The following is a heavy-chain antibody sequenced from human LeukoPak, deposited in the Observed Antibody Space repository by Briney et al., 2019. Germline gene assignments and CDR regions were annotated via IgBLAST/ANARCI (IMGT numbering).Heavy chain of an antibody. J-gene: IGHJ4*02. CDR3: AGERGEEYSSGWYKRNYFDN. V-gene: IGHV4-34*01. CDR1: GGSFSGYY. Sequence: SETLSLTCAVYGGSFSGYYWSWIRQPPGKGLEWIGEINHRGSTNYNSSLKSRVTISADTSKNQFSLKLKSVTGADTAVYYCAGERGEEYSSGWYKRNYFDNWGQGIRVTVSS. D-gene: IGHD6-19*01. CDR2: INHRGST.